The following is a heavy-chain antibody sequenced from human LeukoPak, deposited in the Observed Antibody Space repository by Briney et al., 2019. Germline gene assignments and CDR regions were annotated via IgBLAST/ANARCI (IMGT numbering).Heavy chain of an antibody. D-gene: IGHD5-18*01. CDR3: AREIGPRQLHLWGSAFDY. CDR2: INPSGGST. J-gene: IGHJ4*02. Sequence: ASVKVSCKTSGYTFTSYYMHWVRQAPGQGLEWMGIINPSGGSTSYAQKFQGRLTMTRDTSTTTVYMELSSLRSEDTAMYYCAREIGPRQLHLWGSAFDYWGQGTLVTVSS. CDR1: GYTFTSYY. V-gene: IGHV1-46*01.